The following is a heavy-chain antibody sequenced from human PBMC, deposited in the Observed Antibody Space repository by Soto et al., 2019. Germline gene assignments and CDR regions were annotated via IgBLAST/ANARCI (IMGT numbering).Heavy chain of an antibody. CDR1: GGSIINHY. CDR2: IYYSGST. J-gene: IGHJ4*02. V-gene: IGHV4-59*11. D-gene: IGHD7-27*01. CDR3: ARANWYSEY. Sequence: QVQLQESGPGLVKPSETLSLTCTVSGGSIINHYWSWIRQPPGKGLEWIGYIYYSGSTNYNPSLKSRVTISVDASKHQFSLNLTALTAAVTALFYCARANWYSEYWGPEALSTVSS.